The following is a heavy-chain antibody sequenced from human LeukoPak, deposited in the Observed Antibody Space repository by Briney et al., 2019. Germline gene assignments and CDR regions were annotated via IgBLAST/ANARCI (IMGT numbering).Heavy chain of an antibody. J-gene: IGHJ1*01. V-gene: IGHV4-59*01. D-gene: IGHD5-24*01. CDR3: ARGEVGDGYNTEYFQH. CDR1: GGSISSYY. CDR2: IYYSGST. Sequence: SETLSLTCAVSGGSISSYYWSWIRQPPGKGLEWIGYIYYSGSTNYNPSLKSRVTISVDTSKNQFSLKLSSVTAADTAVYYCARGEVGDGYNTEYFQHWGQGTLVTVSS.